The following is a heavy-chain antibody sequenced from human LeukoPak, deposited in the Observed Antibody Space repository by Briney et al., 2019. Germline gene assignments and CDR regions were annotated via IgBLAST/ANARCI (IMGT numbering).Heavy chain of an antibody. CDR3: TRDSQGSGIYSVDY. J-gene: IGHJ4*02. Sequence: GGSLRLSCAASGFTFRTYWMSWVRQAPGKGLEWVANIKRDGSKIYYVDSVKGRFTISRDNDKNSLYLQMNSLRAEDTAVYYCTRDSQGSGIYSVDYWGQGALVTVSS. CDR2: IKRDGSKI. CDR1: GFTFRTYW. V-gene: IGHV3-7*05. D-gene: IGHD3-10*01.